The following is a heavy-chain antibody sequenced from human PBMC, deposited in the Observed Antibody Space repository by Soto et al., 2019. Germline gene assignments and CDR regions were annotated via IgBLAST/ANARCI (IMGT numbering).Heavy chain of an antibody. Sequence: GASVKVSCKASGYTFTSYGITWVQQAPGQGLEWMGWISAYNGNTNYAQKLQGRVTMTTGTSTSTAYMELRSLRSDDTAVYYCARVYYCCEGTEYWGQGTLVTVSS. D-gene: IGHD3-10*01. V-gene: IGHV1-18*01. CDR3: ARVYYCCEGTEY. CDR2: ISAYNGNT. CDR1: GYTFTSYG. J-gene: IGHJ4*02.